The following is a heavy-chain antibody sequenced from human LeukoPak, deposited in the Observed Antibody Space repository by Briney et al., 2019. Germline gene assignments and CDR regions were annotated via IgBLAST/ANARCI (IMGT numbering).Heavy chain of an antibody. J-gene: IGHJ6*04. D-gene: IGHD6-13*01. CDR1: GFTFDDYA. Sequence: GGSLRLSCAASGFTFDDYAMHWVRQAPGKGLEWVSLISWDGGSTYYADSVKGRFTISRDNSKNSQYLQMNSLRAEDTALYYCARAAAGPYYYYYYGMDVWGKGTTVTVSS. CDR3: ARAAAGPYYYYYYGMDV. V-gene: IGHV3-43D*04. CDR2: ISWDGGST.